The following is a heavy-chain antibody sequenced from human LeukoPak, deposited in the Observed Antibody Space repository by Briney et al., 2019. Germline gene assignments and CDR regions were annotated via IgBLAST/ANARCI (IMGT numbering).Heavy chain of an antibody. D-gene: IGHD5-18*01. J-gene: IGHJ4*02. V-gene: IGHV3-7*01. CDR2: IKQDGSEK. Sequence: GGSLRLSCAASGFTFSGYWMTWVRQAPGKVLEWVANIKQDGSEKNYVDSVKGRFTISRDNAKNSLYLQMNSLRAEDTAVYSCARDRYGDYWGQGTLVTVSS. CDR1: GFTFSGYW. CDR3: ARDRYGDY.